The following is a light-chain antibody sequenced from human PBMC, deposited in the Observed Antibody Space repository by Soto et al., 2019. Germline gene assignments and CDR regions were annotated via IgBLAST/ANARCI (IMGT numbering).Light chain of an antibody. Sequence: EIVLTQSPGTLSLSPGERATLSCRASQSVSSSYLAWYQQKPGQAPRLLIYGASSRATGIPDRFSGSGSRTDFTLTISRLEPEDFAVYYWQQYGSSPGTFGPGTKVDIK. CDR3: QQYGSSPGT. J-gene: IGKJ3*01. V-gene: IGKV3-20*01. CDR1: QSVSSSY. CDR2: GAS.